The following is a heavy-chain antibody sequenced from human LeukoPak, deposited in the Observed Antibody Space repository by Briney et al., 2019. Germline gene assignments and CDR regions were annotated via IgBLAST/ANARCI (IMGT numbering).Heavy chain of an antibody. CDR2: ISGGSTYI. Sequence: GGSLRLSCAASGFIFTNYNLNWVRQAPGKGLEWISSISGGSTYIYYADSVKGRFTISRDNSKNTLYLQMNSLRAEDTAVYYCAKDPPTTGYSSSSGYWGQGTLVTVSS. V-gene: IGHV3-21*04. CDR3: AKDPPTTGYSSSSGY. J-gene: IGHJ4*02. CDR1: GFIFTNYN. D-gene: IGHD6-13*01.